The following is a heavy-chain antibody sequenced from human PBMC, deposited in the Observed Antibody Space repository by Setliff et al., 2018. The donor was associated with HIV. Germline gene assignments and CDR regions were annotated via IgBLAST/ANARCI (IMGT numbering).Heavy chain of an antibody. CDR1: GYSISSDYW. J-gene: IGHJ4*02. D-gene: IGHD4-4*01. Sequence: SETLSLTCTVSGYSISSDYWWGWIRQPPGKGLEWIGSIYHSGNTYYNPSLKSRVIISVDMSKNQFSLKLTSATAADTAVFYCARSVMTTTNYFDYWGPGTLVTV. CDR3: ARSVMTTTNYFDY. CDR2: IYHSGNT. V-gene: IGHV4-38-2*02.